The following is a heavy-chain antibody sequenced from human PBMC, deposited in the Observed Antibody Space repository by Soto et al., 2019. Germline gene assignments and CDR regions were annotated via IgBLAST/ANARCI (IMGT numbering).Heavy chain of an antibody. CDR1: GGSISSGGYY. CDR3: ARGYSRTLDFDY. J-gene: IGHJ4*02. CDR2: IYYSGST. V-gene: IGHV4-31*03. Sequence: SETLSLTCTVSGGSISSGGYYWSWIRQHPGKGLEWIGYIYYSGSTYYNPSLKSRVTISVDTSKNQFSLKLSSVTAADTAVYYCARGYSRTLDFDYWGQGTLVTVSS. D-gene: IGHD3-22*01.